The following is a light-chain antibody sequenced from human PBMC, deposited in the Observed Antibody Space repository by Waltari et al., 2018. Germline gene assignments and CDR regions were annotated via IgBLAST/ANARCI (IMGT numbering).Light chain of an antibody. CDR1: QGISSF. V-gene: IGKV1-9*01. CDR2: AAS. J-gene: IGKJ2*01. Sequence: DIQLTQSPSFLSASVADRVTITCRASQGISSFLAWYQQKLGKAPKLLIYAASTLQSGVPSRFSGSGSGTEFTLTISSLQPEDSATYYCQQVNSYPSLFGQGTKLEIK. CDR3: QQVNSYPSL.